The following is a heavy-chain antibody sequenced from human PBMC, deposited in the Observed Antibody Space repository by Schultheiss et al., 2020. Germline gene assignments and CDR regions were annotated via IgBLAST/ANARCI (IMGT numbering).Heavy chain of an antibody. D-gene: IGHD1-26*01. Sequence: SETLSLTCTVSGGSISSSYWNWIRQPPGKGLEWIGYIYHSGSTNYNPSLKRRVTISLDTSKTQFSLKLRSVHAADTAVYYCARGEGYSGKPLDVFDMWGPGTMVTVSS. CDR2: IYHSGST. CDR3: ARGEGYSGKPLDVFDM. CDR1: GGSISSSY. J-gene: IGHJ3*02. V-gene: IGHV4-59*01.